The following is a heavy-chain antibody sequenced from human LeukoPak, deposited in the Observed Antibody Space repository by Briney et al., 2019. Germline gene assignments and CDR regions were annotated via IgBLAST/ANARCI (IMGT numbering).Heavy chain of an antibody. CDR3: AGDSSGYKDSFFDY. Sequence: ASVKVSCKASGGTFSSYAISWVRQAPGQGLEWTGGIIPIFGTANYAQNFQGRVTTTAGESTSTAYMELSSLRSEDTAVYYCAGDSSGYKDSFFDYWGQGTLVTVSS. V-gene: IGHV1-69*13. CDR2: IIPIFGTA. D-gene: IGHD3-22*01. CDR1: GGTFSSYA. J-gene: IGHJ4*02.